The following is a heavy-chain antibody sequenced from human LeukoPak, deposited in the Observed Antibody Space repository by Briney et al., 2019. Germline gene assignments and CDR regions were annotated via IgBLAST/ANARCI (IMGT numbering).Heavy chain of an antibody. CDR1: GFTFSTYA. Sequence: PGGSLRLSCAASGFTFSTYAVNWVRQAPGKGLEWVSAISSSGGTTYYADSVKGRFSISRDNSKNTLYLRMNSLRAEDTAVYYCAKDRNARTTNFDSWGQGTLVTVSA. CDR3: AKDRNARTTNFDS. J-gene: IGHJ4*02. CDR2: ISSSGGTT. V-gene: IGHV3-23*01. D-gene: IGHD4-11*01.